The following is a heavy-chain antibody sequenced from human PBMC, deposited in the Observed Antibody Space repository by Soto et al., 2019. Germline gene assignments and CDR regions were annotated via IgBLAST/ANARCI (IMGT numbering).Heavy chain of an antibody. V-gene: IGHV3-23*01. J-gene: IGHJ4*02. CDR1: GFTFSSYA. CDR3: AKGRNRSGYPVSRLYFDD. D-gene: IGHD3-10*01. Sequence: AGGSLRLSCAASGFTFSSYAMSWVRQAPGKGLEWVSAISGSGGSTYYADSVKGRFTISRDNSKNTLYLQMNSLRAEDTAVYYCAKGRNRSGYPVSRLYFDDWGQGTLGTVYS. CDR2: ISGSGGST.